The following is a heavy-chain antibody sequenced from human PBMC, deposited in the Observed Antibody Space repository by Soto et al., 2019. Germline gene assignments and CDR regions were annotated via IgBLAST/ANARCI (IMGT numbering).Heavy chain of an antibody. Sequence: QVQLVESGGGLVRPGGSLRLSCAASGFTFSDYSMSWIRQAPGKGLEWVSYISRGSSETKYADSVRGRFTISRDNAKNSLYLQMTSLRAEDTAVYYCARGRYADPYWGQGTVVTVSS. CDR3: ARGRYADPY. V-gene: IGHV3-11*05. CDR1: GFTFSDYS. J-gene: IGHJ4*02. CDR2: ISRGSSET. D-gene: IGHD2-2*01.